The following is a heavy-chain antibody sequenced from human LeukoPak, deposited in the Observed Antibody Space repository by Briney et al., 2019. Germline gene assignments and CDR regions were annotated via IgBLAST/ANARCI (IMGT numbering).Heavy chain of an antibody. Sequence: SETLSLTCTVSGASVSATNYYWSWLRQHPGKGPEWIAYIYYDAGAYYNPSLESRVTISLDSSANQFSLGLSSVTAADTAVYYCARGTSTSGYSSGWPRRYFDYWGQGTLVTVSS. J-gene: IGHJ4*02. CDR3: ARGTSTSGYSSGWPRRYFDY. CDR2: IYYDAGA. V-gene: IGHV4-31*03. D-gene: IGHD6-19*01. CDR1: GASVSATNYY.